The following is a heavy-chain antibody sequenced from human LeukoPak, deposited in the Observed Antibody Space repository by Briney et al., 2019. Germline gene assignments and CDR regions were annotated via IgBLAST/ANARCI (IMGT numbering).Heavy chain of an antibody. V-gene: IGHV4-38-2*01. CDR3: ARRYYDFWSGYYTFFDY. Sequence: PSETLSLTCAVSGYSISSGYYWGWVRQPPGKGLEWIGSIYHSGSTYYNPSPKSRVTISVDTSKNQISLKLSSVTAADTAVYYCARRYYDFWSGYYTFFDYWGQGTLVTVSS. J-gene: IGHJ4*02. D-gene: IGHD3-3*01. CDR1: GYSISSGYY. CDR2: IYHSGST.